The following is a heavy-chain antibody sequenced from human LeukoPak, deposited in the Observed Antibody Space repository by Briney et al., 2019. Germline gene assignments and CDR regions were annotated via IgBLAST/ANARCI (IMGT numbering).Heavy chain of an antibody. Sequence: GGSLRLSCAASGYSFRSYSMDWVRQAPGKGLEWVSSITGSSSYISYADSVKGRFTISRDTAENSLFLQMNSLRPEDTAVYFCARDRLEGGETFDSWGQGTLVTVSS. D-gene: IGHD1-1*01. J-gene: IGHJ4*02. CDR2: ITGSSSYI. CDR3: ARDRLEGGETFDS. CDR1: GYSFRSYS. V-gene: IGHV3-21*01.